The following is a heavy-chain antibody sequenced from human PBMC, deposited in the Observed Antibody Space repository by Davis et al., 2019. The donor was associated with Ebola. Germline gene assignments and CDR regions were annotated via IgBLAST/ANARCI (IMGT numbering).Heavy chain of an antibody. CDR2: IIPIFGTA. J-gene: IGHJ3*02. D-gene: IGHD1-26*01. CDR3: ARSEQEWELSSPYAFDI. Sequence: SVKVSCKASGGTFSSYAISWVRQAPGQGLEWMGGIIPIFGTANYAQKFQGRVTITADKSTSTAYMELSRLRSDDTAVYYCARSEQEWELSSPYAFDIWGQGTMVTVSS. V-gene: IGHV1-69*06. CDR1: GGTFSSYA.